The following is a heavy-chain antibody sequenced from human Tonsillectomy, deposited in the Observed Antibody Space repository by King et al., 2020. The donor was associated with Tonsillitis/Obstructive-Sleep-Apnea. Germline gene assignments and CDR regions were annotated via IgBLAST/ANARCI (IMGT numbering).Heavy chain of an antibody. J-gene: IGHJ4*02. D-gene: IGHD2/OR15-2a*01. CDR1: GGSFSGHY. CDR3: ARDVTVTTFRGVYFDY. CDR2: INHYGGT. Sequence: VQLQQWGAGLLKPSETLSLICAVYGGSFSGHYWHWIRQPPGKGLEWIGEINHYGGTNYNPSLKSRVTISIDTSKNPFSLQLNSVTAADTAVYYCARDVTVTTFRGVYFDYWGQGTLVTVSS. V-gene: IGHV4-34*01.